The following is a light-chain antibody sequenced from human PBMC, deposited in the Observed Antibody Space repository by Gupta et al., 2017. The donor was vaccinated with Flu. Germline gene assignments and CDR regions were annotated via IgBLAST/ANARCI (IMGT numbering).Light chain of an antibody. J-gene: IGKJ2*01. Sequence: PSSLSASVGDRVTLTCRASESIRRHLNWYQHKPGQAPSLLIYDASILESGVPARYSGRGSGTDFTLTISRLEPEDLATYFCQQRNKNPKTFSQGTRLEIK. CDR2: DAS. CDR3: QQRNKNPKT. V-gene: IGKV1-39*01. CDR1: ESIRRH.